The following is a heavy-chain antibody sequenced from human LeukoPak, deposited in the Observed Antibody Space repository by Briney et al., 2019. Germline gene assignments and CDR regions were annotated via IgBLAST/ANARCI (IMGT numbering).Heavy chain of an antibody. CDR1: GFTFDDYG. CDR3: ARGDGGYYFDY. V-gene: IGHV3-20*04. CDR2: INWNGGST. Sequence: GGSLRLSCAASGFTFDDYGMSWVRQAPGKGLEWVSGINWNGGSTGYADSVKGRFTISSANAKNSLQLQMNSLRAEDTALYYCARGDGGYYFDYWGQGTLVTVSS. D-gene: IGHD3-10*01. J-gene: IGHJ4*02.